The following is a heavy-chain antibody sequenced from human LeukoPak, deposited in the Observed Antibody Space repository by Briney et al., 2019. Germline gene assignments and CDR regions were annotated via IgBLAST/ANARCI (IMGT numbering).Heavy chain of an antibody. CDR1: GGSFSGYY. D-gene: IGHD3-10*01. CDR2: INHRGST. CDR3: ARVPMVRGVIIKYNWFDP. Sequence: SETLSLTCAVYGGSFSGYYWSWIRQPPGKGLEWIGEINHRGSTNYNPSLKSRVTISVDTSKNQFSLKLSSVTAADTAVYYCARVPMVRGVIIKYNWFDPWGQGTLVTVSS. V-gene: IGHV4-34*01. J-gene: IGHJ5*02.